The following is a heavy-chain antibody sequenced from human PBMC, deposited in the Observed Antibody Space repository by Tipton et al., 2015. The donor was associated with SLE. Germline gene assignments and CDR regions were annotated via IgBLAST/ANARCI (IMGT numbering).Heavy chain of an antibody. D-gene: IGHD2-8*01. CDR1: GGSISSYY. J-gene: IGHJ6*03. V-gene: IGHV4-4*07. Sequence: TLSLTCTVSGGSISSYYWSWIRQPAGKGLEWIGRIYTSGGTYYNPSLKSRVTISVDTSKNQFSLKLNSVTAADTAVYYCARQTGAVYAKYMDVWGKGTTVTVSS. CDR3: ARQTGAVYAKYMDV. CDR2: IYTSGGT.